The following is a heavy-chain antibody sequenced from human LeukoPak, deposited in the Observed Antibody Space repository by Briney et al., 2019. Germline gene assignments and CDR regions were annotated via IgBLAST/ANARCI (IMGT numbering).Heavy chain of an antibody. J-gene: IGHJ4*02. CDR3: VRGDYGDYTLFDY. CDR2: IDSGGST. Sequence: PGVSLRLSCGASGCSFRSNYMSWGRQAPGKGLECVSVIDSGGSTYYADSVKGRFTISRDNSKNTLYLQMNSLRAEDTAVYYCVRGDYGDYTLFDYWGQGTLVTVSS. CDR1: GCSFRSNY. D-gene: IGHD4-17*01. V-gene: IGHV3-53*01.